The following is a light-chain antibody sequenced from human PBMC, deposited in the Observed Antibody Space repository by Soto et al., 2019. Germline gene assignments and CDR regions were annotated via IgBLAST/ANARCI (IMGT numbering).Light chain of an antibody. CDR1: HSVVHSDGTAY. CDR2: RVS. V-gene: IGKV2-30*02. CDR3: MQDTYWYPT. Sequence: DVVMPQSQLSLPVTLGQPTYISCRSSHSVVHSDGTAYLTLLQQRQGQSPRRLIYRVSNRDSGVPERFSGSESGTYFTLNMRRVEDENFGIYYCMQDTYWYPTCGRGPKVKIK. J-gene: IGKJ1*01.